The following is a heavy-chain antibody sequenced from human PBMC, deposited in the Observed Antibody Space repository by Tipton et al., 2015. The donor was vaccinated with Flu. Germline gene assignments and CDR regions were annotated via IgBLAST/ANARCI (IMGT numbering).Heavy chain of an antibody. CDR3: AFSEWLSIRIYYYYGMDV. CDR2: ISGSGGST. CDR1: GFTFSSYA. Sequence: SLRLSCAASGFTFSSYAMSWVRQAPGKGLEWVSAISGSGGSTYYADSVKGRFTISRDNSKNTLYLQMNSLRAEDTAVYYCAFSEWLSIRIYYYYGMDVWGQGTTVTVSS. J-gene: IGHJ6*02. V-gene: IGHV3-23*01. D-gene: IGHD3-3*01.